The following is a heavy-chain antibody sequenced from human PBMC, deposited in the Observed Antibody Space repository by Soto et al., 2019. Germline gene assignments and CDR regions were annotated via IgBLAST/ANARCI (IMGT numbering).Heavy chain of an antibody. CDR3: ARTLHIVLMEYAPGDGIDV. Sequence: QVQLVQSGAEVKKPGSSVKVSCKASGGTFSSYAISWVRQAPGQGLEWMGGIIPIFGTANYAQKFQGRVTITADKSTSPAYMEMSSLGSEDTAVYYCARTLHIVLMEYAPGDGIDVWGQGTTVTVSS. CDR2: IIPIFGTA. D-gene: IGHD2-8*01. V-gene: IGHV1-69*06. CDR1: GGTFSSYA. J-gene: IGHJ6*02.